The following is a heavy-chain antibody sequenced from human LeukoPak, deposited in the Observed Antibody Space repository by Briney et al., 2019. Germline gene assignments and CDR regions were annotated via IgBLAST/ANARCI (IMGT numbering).Heavy chain of an antibody. V-gene: IGHV4-38-2*02. CDR3: AIAAAVEKGVGWFDP. J-gene: IGHJ5*02. CDR1: GYSISSGYY. Sequence: SETLSLTCTVSGYSISSGYYWGWIRQPPGKGLEWIGSIYHSGSTYYNPSLKSRVTISVDTSKNQFSLKLSSVTAADTAVYYCAIAAAVEKGVGWFDPWGQGTLVTVSS. CDR2: IYHSGST. D-gene: IGHD6-13*01.